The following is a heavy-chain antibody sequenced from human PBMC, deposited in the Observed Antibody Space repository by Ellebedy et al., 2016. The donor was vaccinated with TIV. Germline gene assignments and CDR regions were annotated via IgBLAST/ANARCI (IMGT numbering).Heavy chain of an antibody. V-gene: IGHV4-59*01. CDR3: ARTIYGDYDY. J-gene: IGHJ4*02. CDR1: GGSISNYY. CDR2: IYYSGST. D-gene: IGHD4-17*01. Sequence: SETLSLTCTVSGGSISNYYWSWIRQPPGKGLEWIGYIYYSGSTNYNPSLKSRVTISVDTSKNQFSLKLSSVTAADTAVYYCARTIYGDYDYWGQGTLVTVSS.